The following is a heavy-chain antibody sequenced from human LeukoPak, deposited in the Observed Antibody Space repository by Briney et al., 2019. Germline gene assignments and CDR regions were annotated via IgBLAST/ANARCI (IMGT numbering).Heavy chain of an antibody. CDR2: ISGSGGST. D-gene: IGHD2-15*01. Sequence: GGSLRLSCAASGFTFSTYAMSWVRQAPGKGLEWVSAISGSGGSTNYADSVKGRFTISRDNSKNTLYLQMNSLRAEDTAVYYCAKGHRYCTSGNCNSAVDYWGQGTLVTVSS. J-gene: IGHJ4*02. CDR1: GFTFSTYA. CDR3: AKGHRYCTSGNCNSAVDY. V-gene: IGHV3-23*01.